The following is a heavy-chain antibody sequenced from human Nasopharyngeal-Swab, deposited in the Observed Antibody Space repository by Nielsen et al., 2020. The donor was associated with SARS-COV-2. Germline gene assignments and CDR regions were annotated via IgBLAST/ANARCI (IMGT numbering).Heavy chain of an antibody. CDR3: ARDRRGGDGFDY. D-gene: IGHD2-21*02. CDR2: IYYSGST. Sequence: SETLSLTCVVFGGTLNGFHWSWIRQPPGKGLEWIGYIYYSGSTNYNPSLKSRVTISVDTSKNQFSLKLSSVTAADTAVYYCARDRRGGDGFDYWGQGTLVTVSS. V-gene: IGHV4-59*01. CDR1: GGTLNGFH. J-gene: IGHJ4*02.